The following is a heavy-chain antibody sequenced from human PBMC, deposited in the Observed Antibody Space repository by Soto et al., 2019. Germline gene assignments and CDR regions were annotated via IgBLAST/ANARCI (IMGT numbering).Heavy chain of an antibody. V-gene: IGHV7-4-1*01. CDR3: ARDRPDSSSWHTRLNWFDP. CDR2: INTNTGNP. Sequence: ASVKVSCKASGYTFTSYAMNWVRQAPGQGLEWMGWINTNTGNPTYAQGFTGRFVFSLDTSVSTAYLQICSLKAEDTAVYYCARDRPDSSSWHTRLNWFDPWGQGXLVTVYS. J-gene: IGHJ5*02. D-gene: IGHD6-13*01. CDR1: GYTFTSYA.